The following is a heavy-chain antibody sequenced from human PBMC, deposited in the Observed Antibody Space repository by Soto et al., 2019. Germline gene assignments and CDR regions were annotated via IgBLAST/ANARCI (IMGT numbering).Heavy chain of an antibody. V-gene: IGHV3-30*18. CDR2: ISYDGSNK. CDR1: GFTFSSYG. Sequence: QVQLVESGGGVVQPGRSLRLSCAASGFTFSSYGMHWVRQAPGKGLEWVAVISYDGSNKYYADTVKGRVTTSRDTSRNTLYLKMNSLRTEDTAVSYCAKEGDDYGDCWGRGTLVTVSS. D-gene: IGHD2-21*01. J-gene: IGHJ4*02. CDR3: AKEGDDYGDC.